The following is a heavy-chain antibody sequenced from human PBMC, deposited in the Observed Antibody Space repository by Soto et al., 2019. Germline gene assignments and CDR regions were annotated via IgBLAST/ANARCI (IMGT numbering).Heavy chain of an antibody. CDR3: ARVPVVVPAATYYYFMDV. V-gene: IGHV1-18*01. Sequence: ASVKVSCKASGYTFSGDGIAWVRQAPGQGLEWMGWISAYNGNTNYAQKLQGRVTLTTDTSTSTGYMELRSLRSDDTAVYYCARVPVVVPAATYYYFMDVWGKGTTVTVSS. D-gene: IGHD2-2*01. J-gene: IGHJ6*03. CDR2: ISAYNGNT. CDR1: GYTFSGDG.